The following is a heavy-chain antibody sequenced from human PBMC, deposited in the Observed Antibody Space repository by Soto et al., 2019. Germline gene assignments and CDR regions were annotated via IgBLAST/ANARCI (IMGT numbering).Heavy chain of an antibody. D-gene: IGHD3-22*01. J-gene: IGHJ4*01. CDR2: IDPRDSET. CDR3: ARREYSYSRGSFDY. Sequence: GESLKISCEGSGYNFTNFWIHWVRQLPGKGLEWMGRIDPRDSETNYSPSFQGHVTISTAKSVTAAYLQWSSLKASDTDLYYCARREYSYSRGSFDYWGHGTLVTVSS. CDR1: GYNFTNFW. V-gene: IGHV5-10-1*01.